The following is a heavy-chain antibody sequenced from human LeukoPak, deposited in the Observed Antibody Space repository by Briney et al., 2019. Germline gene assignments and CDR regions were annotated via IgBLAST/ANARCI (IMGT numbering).Heavy chain of an antibody. CDR1: GYTFTGYY. CDR2: INPNSGGT. V-gene: IGHV1-2*02. J-gene: IGHJ4*02. D-gene: IGHD6-25*01. Sequence: GASVKVSCKASGYTFTGYYMHWVRQAPGQGLEWMGWINPNSGGTIYAQKFQGRVTMTEDTSTDTAYMELSSLRSEDTAVYYCATGSGFPGRYWGQGTLVTVSS. CDR3: ATGSGFPGRY.